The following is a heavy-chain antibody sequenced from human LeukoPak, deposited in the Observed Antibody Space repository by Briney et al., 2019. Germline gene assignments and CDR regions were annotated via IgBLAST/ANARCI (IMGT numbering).Heavy chain of an antibody. Sequence: SGTLSLTCTVSGGSISSYYWSWIRQPPGKGLEWIGYIYYSGSTNYNPSLKSRVTISVDTSKNQFSLKLSSVTAADTAVYYCARLGSAFDYWGQGTLVTVSS. CDR2: IYYSGST. D-gene: IGHD3-10*01. CDR1: GGSISSYY. CDR3: ARLGSAFDY. V-gene: IGHV4-59*08. J-gene: IGHJ4*02.